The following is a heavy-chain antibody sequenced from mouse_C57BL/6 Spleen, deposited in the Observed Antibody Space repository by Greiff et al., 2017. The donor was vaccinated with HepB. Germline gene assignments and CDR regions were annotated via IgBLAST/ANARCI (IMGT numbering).Heavy chain of an antibody. CDR3: ARGDYDGGAWFAY. J-gene: IGHJ3*01. V-gene: IGHV1-53*01. CDR2: INPSNGGT. Sequence: QVHVKQPGTELVKPGASVKLSCKASGYTFTSYWMHWVKQRPGQGLEWIGNINPSNGGTNYNEKFKSKATLTVDKSSSTAYMQLSSLTSEDSAVYYCARGDYDGGAWFAYWGQGTLVTVSA. D-gene: IGHD2-4*01. CDR1: GYTFTSYW.